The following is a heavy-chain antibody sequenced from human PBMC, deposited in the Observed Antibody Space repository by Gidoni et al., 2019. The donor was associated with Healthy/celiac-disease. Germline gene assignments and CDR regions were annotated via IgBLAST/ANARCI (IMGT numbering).Heavy chain of an antibody. CDR2: PYYSGST. Sequence: QLQLQESRPGQVKPSKTLSFTCTVSGSPISSSGYSWGWLRQPPGKGLEWIGSPYYSGSTYYDPSLKSRVTISVDTSKNQFSLKLSSVTAADTAVYYCATDSLAAAGGFDPWGQGTLVTVSS. D-gene: IGHD6-13*01. CDR1: GSPISSSGYS. CDR3: ATDSLAAAGGFDP. V-gene: IGHV4-39*01. J-gene: IGHJ5*02.